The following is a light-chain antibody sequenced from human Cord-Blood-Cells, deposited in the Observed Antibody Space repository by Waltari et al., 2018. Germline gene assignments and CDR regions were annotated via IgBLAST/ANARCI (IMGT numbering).Light chain of an antibody. CDR3: SSYTSSSTLV. V-gene: IGLV2-14*01. J-gene: IGLJ2*01. Sequence: QSALIQPASVSGSPGQSITISCTGTSSDVGGYNYFSWYQQHPGKAPKLMIYDVSKRPSGVSNRFSGSKSGNTASLTISGLQAEDEADYYCSSYTSSSTLVFGGGTKLTVL. CDR2: DVS. CDR1: SSDVGGYNY.